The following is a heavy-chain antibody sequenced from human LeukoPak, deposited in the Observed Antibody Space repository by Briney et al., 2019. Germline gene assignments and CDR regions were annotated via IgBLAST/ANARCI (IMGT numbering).Heavy chain of an antibody. CDR1: GGTFSIYA. CDR2: ISSYNGNA. CDR3: ARAESSRFTYYYYGMDV. Sequence: GASVKVSCKASGGTFSIYAISWVRQAPGQGLEWMGWISSYNGNANYAQKLQGRVTMTTDTSTSTAYMELRSLRSDDTVVYYCARAESSRFTYYYYGMDVWGQGTTVTVSS. J-gene: IGHJ6*02. V-gene: IGHV1-18*01. D-gene: IGHD3-10*01.